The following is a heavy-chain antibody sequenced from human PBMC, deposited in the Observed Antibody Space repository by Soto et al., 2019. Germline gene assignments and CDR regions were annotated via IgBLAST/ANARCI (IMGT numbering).Heavy chain of an antibody. CDR2: IYYSGTS. Sequence: SETLSLTCTVSGGSISSSSYYWGWIRQSPGKGLEWIGSIYYSGTSHYNPSLKSRVTISVDTSKNHLSLKLSSVTAADTAVYYCARPIFYYYSFDYWGQGTLVTVSS. J-gene: IGHJ4*01. D-gene: IGHD3-22*01. V-gene: IGHV4-39*02. CDR1: GGSISSSSYY. CDR3: ARPIFYYYSFDY.